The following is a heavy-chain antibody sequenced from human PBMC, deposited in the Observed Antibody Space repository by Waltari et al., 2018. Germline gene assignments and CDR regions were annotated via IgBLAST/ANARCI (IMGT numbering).Heavy chain of an antibody. J-gene: IGHJ6*02. Sequence: QVQLVQSGAEVKKPGASVKVSCKASGSTFTSYGFRRVRQAPGQGLEWMGWISAYNGNTNYAQKLQGRVTMTTDTSTSTAYMELRSLRSDDTAVYYCARVLSVAGANVMDVWGQGTTVTVSS. CDR1: GSTFTSYG. D-gene: IGHD6-19*01. CDR2: ISAYNGNT. V-gene: IGHV1-18*01. CDR3: ARVLSVAGANVMDV.